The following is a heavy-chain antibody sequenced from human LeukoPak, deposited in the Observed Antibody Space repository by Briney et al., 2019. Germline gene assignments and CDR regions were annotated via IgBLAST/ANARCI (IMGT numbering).Heavy chain of an antibody. CDR2: ISSSSSYI. J-gene: IGHJ3*02. V-gene: IGHV3-21*01. Sequence: GGSLRLSCAASGFTFSSYSMNWVRQAPGKGLEWVSSISSSSSYIYYADSVKGRFTISRDNAKNSLYLQMNSLRAEDTAVYYCARFTTVTTRGASDIWGQGTMVTVSS. CDR1: GFTFSSYS. CDR3: ARFTTVTTRGASDI. D-gene: IGHD4-17*01.